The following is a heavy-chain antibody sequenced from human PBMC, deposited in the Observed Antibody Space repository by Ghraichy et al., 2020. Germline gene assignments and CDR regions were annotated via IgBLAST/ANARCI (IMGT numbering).Heavy chain of an antibody. Sequence: SETLSLTCTVSGASLSSNNYYWSWIRQPPGKGLEWIGTIYYSGTTYYNPSLKGRVTVSLDTSNNHFSLKLTSVTAADTAVYYCARKFYGGGSNWYFDLWGRGTLVTVSS. CDR2: IYYSGTT. J-gene: IGHJ2*01. V-gene: IGHV4-39*02. CDR1: GASLSSNNYY. CDR3: ARKFYGGGSNWYFDL. D-gene: IGHD2-15*01.